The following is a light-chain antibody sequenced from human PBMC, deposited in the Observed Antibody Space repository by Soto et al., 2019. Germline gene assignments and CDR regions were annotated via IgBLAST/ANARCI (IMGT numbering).Light chain of an antibody. Sequence: QSALTQPASVSGSPGQSITISCTGTSSDIGGHNYVSWYQQYPGKAPKLMIYEVSNRPSGISDRFSGSKSGSTASLTISGLQAEDEADYYCCSYTPTNTRVFGGGTKLTVL. V-gene: IGLV2-14*01. CDR3: CSYTPTNTRV. CDR2: EVS. CDR1: SSDIGGHNY. J-gene: IGLJ3*02.